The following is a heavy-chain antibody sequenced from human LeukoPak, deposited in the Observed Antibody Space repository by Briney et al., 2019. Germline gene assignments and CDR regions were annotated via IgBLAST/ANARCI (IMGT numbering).Heavy chain of an antibody. CDR3: ARVGLVVVPAAEYYYYYYMDV. J-gene: IGHJ6*03. CDR1: GFTFNAYS. V-gene: IGHV3-21*01. Sequence: GGSLRLSCAASGFTFNAYSMNWVRQAPGKGLEWVSSISSIRSYIYYADSVKGRFTISRDNAKNSLYLQMNSLRAEDTAVYYCARVGLVVVPAAEYYYYYYMDVWGKGTTVTVSS. CDR2: ISSIRSYI. D-gene: IGHD2-2*01.